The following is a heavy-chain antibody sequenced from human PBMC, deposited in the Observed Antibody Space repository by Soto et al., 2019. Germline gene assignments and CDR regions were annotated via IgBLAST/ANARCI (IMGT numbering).Heavy chain of an antibody. V-gene: IGHV4-30-4*01. J-gene: IGHJ3*01. D-gene: IGHD2-15*01. CDR1: GGSVGSGEYY. CDR2: IYDSGIT. CDR3: ARDVAHVYTENV. Sequence: QVQLQESGPGLVKPSQTLSLACTVSGGSVGSGEYYYSWIRQPPGKGLEWIGYIYDSGITNYTPSLKGRVTMSPDRSNNQVSLQLSSVTAADTAVYFCARDVAHVYTENVWGQGTMVTFSS.